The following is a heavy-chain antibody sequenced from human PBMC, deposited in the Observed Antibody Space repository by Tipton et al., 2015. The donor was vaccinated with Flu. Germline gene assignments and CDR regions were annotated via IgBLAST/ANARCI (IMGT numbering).Heavy chain of an antibody. CDR2: IYYSGST. Sequence: TLSLTCTVSGGSISSYYWSWIRQPPGKGPEWIGYIYYSGSTNYNPSLKSRVTISVDTSKNQFSLKLSSVTAADTAVYYCASLGTSSFRIDPWGQGTLVTVSS. CDR1: GGSISSYY. CDR3: ASLGTSSFRIDP. V-gene: IGHV4-59*01. D-gene: IGHD2-2*01. J-gene: IGHJ5*02.